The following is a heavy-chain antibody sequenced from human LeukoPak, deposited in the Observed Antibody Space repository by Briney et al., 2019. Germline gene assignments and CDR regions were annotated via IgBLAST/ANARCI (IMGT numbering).Heavy chain of an antibody. CDR2: INPNSGGT. V-gene: IGHV1-2*02. CDR3: ARVGSWFDP. J-gene: IGHJ5*02. D-gene: IGHD3-10*01. Sequence: ASVKVSCKASGYTFTGNYVHWVRQAPGQGLEWMGWINPNSGGTNYAQKFQGRVTMTRDTSISTAYMDLTRLRSDDTAVYYCARVGSWFDPWGQGTLVTVSS. CDR1: GYTFTGNY.